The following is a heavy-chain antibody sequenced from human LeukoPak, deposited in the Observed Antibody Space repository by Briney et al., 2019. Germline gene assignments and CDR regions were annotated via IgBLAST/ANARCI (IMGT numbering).Heavy chain of an antibody. D-gene: IGHD4-11*01. CDR3: ARHIDYPPFDY. CDR2: IDSDGTST. CDR1: GFTFSSYW. Sequence: PGGSLRLSCAVSGFTFSSYWMHWVRHARGKGLVYVSSIDSDGTSTSYADSVKGRFTISRDNAKHTLYLLMHSLRAGDTGGYYCARHIDYPPFDYWGQGTLVTVSS. V-gene: IGHV3-74*01. J-gene: IGHJ4*02.